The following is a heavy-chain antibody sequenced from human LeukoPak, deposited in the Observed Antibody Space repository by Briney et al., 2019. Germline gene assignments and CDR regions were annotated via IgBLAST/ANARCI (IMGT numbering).Heavy chain of an antibody. J-gene: IGHJ5*02. V-gene: IGHV4-34*01. Sequence: PSETLSLTCAVYGGSFSGYYWSWIRQPPGKGLEWIGEINHGESTNYNPSLKSRVTISVDTSKNQFSLKLSSVTAADTAVYYCARGNGSWFDPWGQGTLVTVSS. CDR2: INHGEST. CDR3: ARGNGSWFDP. CDR1: GGSFSGYY.